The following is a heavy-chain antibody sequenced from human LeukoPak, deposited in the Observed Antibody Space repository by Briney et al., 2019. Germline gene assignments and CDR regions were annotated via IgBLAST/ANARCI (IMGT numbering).Heavy chain of an antibody. CDR1: GGSVSSGSYY. CDR2: IYYSGST. V-gene: IGHV4-61*01. CDR3: ARDTTPTGGDAFDI. Sequence: KPSETLSLTCTVSGGSVSSGSYYCSWIRQPPGKGLEWIGYIYYSGSTNYNPSLKSRVTISVDTSKNQFSLKLSSVTAADTAVYYCARDTTPTGGDAFDIWGQGTMVTVSS. J-gene: IGHJ3*02. D-gene: IGHD1-14*01.